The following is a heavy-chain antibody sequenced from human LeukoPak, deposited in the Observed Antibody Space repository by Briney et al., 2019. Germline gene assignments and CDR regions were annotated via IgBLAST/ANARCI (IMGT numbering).Heavy chain of an antibody. V-gene: IGHV3-74*01. CDR2: IKSDGST. D-gene: IGHD3-22*01. CDR1: GFTFSHFG. CDR3: ARAPSEIGGYYPEYFRH. Sequence: PGGSLRLSCEASGFTFSHFGMHWVRQAPGKGLVWVSRIKSDGSTNYADSVKGRFTISRDNAKNTVSLQMNSLRAEDTGVYYCARAPSEIGGYYPEYFRHWGQGTLVTVSS. J-gene: IGHJ1*01.